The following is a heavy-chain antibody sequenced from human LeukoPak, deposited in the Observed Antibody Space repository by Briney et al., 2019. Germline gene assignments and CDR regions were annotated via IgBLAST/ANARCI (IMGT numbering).Heavy chain of an antibody. Sequence: PGGSLRLSCVASGSTLSSYWMSWVRQARGKGLEWVANIREDGNEKYYVDSVKGRFTISRDNAKNSLWLQMNSLRAEDTAVYYCATSTGWRFDYWGQGALVTVSS. J-gene: IGHJ4*02. CDR1: GSTLSSYW. CDR3: ATSTGWRFDY. D-gene: IGHD7-27*01. CDR2: IREDGNEK. V-gene: IGHV3-7*01.